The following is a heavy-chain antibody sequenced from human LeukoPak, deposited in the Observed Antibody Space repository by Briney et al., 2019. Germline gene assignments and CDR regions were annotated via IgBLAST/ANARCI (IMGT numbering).Heavy chain of an antibody. V-gene: IGHV3-23*01. Sequence: GGSLRLSCAASGFTFSSYAMSWVRQAPGKGLEWVSAISGSGGSTYYATSVKGRFSVSRDNTKNTFHLQMNSLRAEDTAIYYCAKLQTAVVPAATLGFDSWGQGTLVTVSS. D-gene: IGHD2-2*01. CDR3: AKLQTAVVPAATLGFDS. CDR2: ISGSGGST. J-gene: IGHJ4*02. CDR1: GFTFSSYA.